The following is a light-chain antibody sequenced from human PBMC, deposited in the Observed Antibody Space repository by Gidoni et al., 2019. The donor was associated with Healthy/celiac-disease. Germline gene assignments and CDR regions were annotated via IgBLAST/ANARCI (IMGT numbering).Light chain of an antibody. CDR2: DAS. CDR3: QQRSNWPPTWT. Sequence: DIVLTQSPATLSLSPGERATLSSRASQRVRSYLAWYQQQPGQAPRLLIYDASNRGTGIPARFSGSGSGTDFTLTISSLEPEDFAVYYCQQRSNWPPTWTFGQGTKVEIK. V-gene: IGKV3-11*01. CDR1: QRVRSY. J-gene: IGKJ1*01.